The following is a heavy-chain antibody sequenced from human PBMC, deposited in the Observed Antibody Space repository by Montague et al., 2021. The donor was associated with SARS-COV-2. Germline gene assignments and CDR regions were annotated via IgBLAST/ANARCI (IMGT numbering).Heavy chain of an antibody. D-gene: IGHD2-2*01. J-gene: IGHJ4*02. CDR3: ARGYCSSTTCYRSLHY. Sequence: SETLSLTCTVRRGSFSGYYWTWIRHPPAKGPEWVGEINHGGGGNYNPYLKSRGSISVDTSKNHFSLKLRSVTAADTAIYYCARGYCSSTTCYRSLHYWGQGTLVAVSS. CDR1: RGSFSGYY. CDR2: INHGGGG. V-gene: IGHV4-34*01.